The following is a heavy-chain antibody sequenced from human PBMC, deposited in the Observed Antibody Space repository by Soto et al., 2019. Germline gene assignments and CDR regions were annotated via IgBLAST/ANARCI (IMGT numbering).Heavy chain of an antibody. D-gene: IGHD5-12*01. Sequence: QVQLVQSGAEVKKPGASVKVSCKTSGDSFSAFYLHWVRQAPGQGLEWLGWINPNGRATKYAQKFRGRVAMTRDTSIRTAYLELRSLRSDDTAIYYCARESGGATATLDYYYFYMDVWGKGTTVTVSS. CDR3: ARESGGATATLDYYYFYMDV. CDR2: INPNGRAT. J-gene: IGHJ6*03. CDR1: GDSFSAFY. V-gene: IGHV1-2*02.